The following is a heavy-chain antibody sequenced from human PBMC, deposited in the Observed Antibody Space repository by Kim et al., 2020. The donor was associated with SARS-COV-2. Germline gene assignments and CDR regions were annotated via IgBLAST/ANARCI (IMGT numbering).Heavy chain of an antibody. CDR3: ASHQSYSSGWYV. CDR2: AYYIGNT. J-gene: IGHJ2*01. D-gene: IGHD6-19*01. CDR1: GGSLSSSSYY. Sequence: SETLSLTCTVSGGSLSSSSYYWGWIRQPPGKGLEWIGTAYYIGNTYYNPSLKSRVTISVDTSKNQFSLKLGFVTAADTAVYYWASHQSYSSGWYV. V-gene: IGHV4-39*01.